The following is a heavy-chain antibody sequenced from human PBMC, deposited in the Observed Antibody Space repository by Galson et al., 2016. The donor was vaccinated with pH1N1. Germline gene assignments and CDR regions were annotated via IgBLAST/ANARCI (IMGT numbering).Heavy chain of an antibody. CDR3: ARRYYFDY. V-gene: IGHV1-46*02. CDR2: IDPSDGTT. Sequence: SVKVSCKAFGYSINRYYIHWVRQAPGQGLEWMGIIDPSDGTTTYSQKFQGRISLTRDMSTNSVHMELTTLGPDDTATYFYARRYYFDYWGQGTLVTVSS. CDR1: GYSINRYY. J-gene: IGHJ4*02. D-gene: IGHD3-9*01.